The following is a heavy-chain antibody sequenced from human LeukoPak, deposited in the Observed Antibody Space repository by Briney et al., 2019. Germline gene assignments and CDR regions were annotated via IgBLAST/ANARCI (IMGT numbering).Heavy chain of an antibody. D-gene: IGHD3-10*01. J-gene: IGHJ4*02. CDR2: INPNSGGT. V-gene: IGHV1-2*02. CDR1: GYTFTGYY. CDR3: ARDPRYYGSGNYYMFDY. Sequence: ASVKVSCKASGYTFTGYYMHWVRQAPGQGLEWMGWINPNSGGTNYAQKFQGRVTMTRDTSISTAYMELGRLRSDDTAMYYCARDPRYYGSGNYYMFDYWGQGTLVTVSS.